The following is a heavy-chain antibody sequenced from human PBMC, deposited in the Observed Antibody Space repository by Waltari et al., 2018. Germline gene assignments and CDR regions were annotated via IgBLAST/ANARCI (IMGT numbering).Heavy chain of an antibody. D-gene: IGHD3-9*01. CDR2: ISYSGST. V-gene: IGHV4-39*01. Sequence: QLQLQESGPGLVKPSETLSLTCTVSGGPISSESYYGGWIRQPPGKGLEWIGIISYSGSTYYNPSLKSRVTISVDTSKNQFSLKLSSVTAADTAVYYCARLSYHIVTGYGWFDPWGLGTLVTVSS. CDR1: GGPISSESYY. J-gene: IGHJ5*02. CDR3: ARLSYHIVTGYGWFDP.